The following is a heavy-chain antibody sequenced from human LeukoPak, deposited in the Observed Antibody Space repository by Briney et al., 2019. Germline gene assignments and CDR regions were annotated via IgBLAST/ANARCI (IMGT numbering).Heavy chain of an antibody. V-gene: IGHV4-34*01. CDR3: ARWGSGTRGGFDY. CDR2: INHRGST. J-gene: IGHJ4*02. D-gene: IGHD1-26*01. Sequence: PSETLSLTCAVHGGFFSGSFWTWIRQPPGKGLEWIGEINHRGSTNYNPSLKSRVAMSVDTSKNQFSLKLSSVTAADTAVYYCARWGSGTRGGFDYWGQGTLVTVS. CDR1: GGFFSGSF.